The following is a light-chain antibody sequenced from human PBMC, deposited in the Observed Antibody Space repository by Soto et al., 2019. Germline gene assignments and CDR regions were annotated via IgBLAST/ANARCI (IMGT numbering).Light chain of an antibody. CDR1: QTVGIY. CDR2: DAS. J-gene: IGKJ4*01. Sequence: ELVLTQSPATLSLSPGEGATLSCRASQTVGIYLAWYQQKPGQAPRLLIYDASNRATGVPARFSGSGSGTDFTLTISSLEPEDFAVYYCQQRFNWPPYTFGRGTKVELK. CDR3: QQRFNWPPYT. V-gene: IGKV3-11*01.